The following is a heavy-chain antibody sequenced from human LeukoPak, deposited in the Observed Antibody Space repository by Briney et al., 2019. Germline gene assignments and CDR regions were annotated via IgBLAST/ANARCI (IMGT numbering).Heavy chain of an antibody. V-gene: IGHV4-59*12. J-gene: IGHJ3*01. D-gene: IGHD3-16*01. Sequence: SETLSLTCSVSGGSISYYFWGWIRQPPGKGLEWIGHVYYIGKPTCSPSLESRVSISVDTSQNQFSLELTSVTAADTAVYYCARRFRTGGDLHHDAYDVWGQGTVVTVSS. CDR1: GGSISYYF. CDR2: VYYIGKP. CDR3: ARRFRTGGDLHHDAYDV.